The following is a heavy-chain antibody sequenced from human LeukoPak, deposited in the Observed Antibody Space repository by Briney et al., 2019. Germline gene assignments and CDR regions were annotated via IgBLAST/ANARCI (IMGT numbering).Heavy chain of an antibody. CDR1: GFTFSSYA. V-gene: IGHV3-74*01. J-gene: IGHJ4*02. Sequence: PGGSLRLSCAASGFTFSSYAMSWVRQAPGKGLVWVSRISTDGSSTSYADSVKGRFTISRDNAKNTLYLQMNSLRAEDTAVYYCARNSRATIDYWGQGTLVTVSS. D-gene: IGHD2/OR15-2a*01. CDR2: ISTDGSST. CDR3: ARNSRATIDY.